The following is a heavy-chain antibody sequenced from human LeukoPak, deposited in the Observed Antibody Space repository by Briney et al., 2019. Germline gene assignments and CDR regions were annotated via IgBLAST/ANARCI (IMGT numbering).Heavy chain of an antibody. J-gene: IGHJ3*01. D-gene: IGHD3-22*01. V-gene: IGHV3-66*01. CDR2: IYSGCTT. CDR1: GFTLSSNY. CDR3: ASEPQGDSSGYDAFDV. Sequence: PGGSLRLSCAVSGFTLSSNYMSWIRQAPGKGLEWVSYIYSGCTTYYADSIKGRFTLSTDSTKYTQILQMNSQSAEDTAVYYCASEPQGDSSGYDAFDVCGQGKLATVSS.